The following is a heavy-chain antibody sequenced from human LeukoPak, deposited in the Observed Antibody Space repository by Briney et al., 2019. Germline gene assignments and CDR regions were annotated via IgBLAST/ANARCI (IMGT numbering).Heavy chain of an antibody. J-gene: IGHJ4*02. Sequence: GASVKLSCKASGYTFINHGISWVRQAPGPGLEWMGWTSTYNTNYIQKLQGRVTMTTDTSTSTAYMELRGLRSDDTAVYYCAKGSSGWSLDYWGQGTLVTVSS. CDR2: TSTYNT. CDR3: AKGSSGWSLDY. V-gene: IGHV1-18*01. D-gene: IGHD6-19*01. CDR1: GYTFINHG.